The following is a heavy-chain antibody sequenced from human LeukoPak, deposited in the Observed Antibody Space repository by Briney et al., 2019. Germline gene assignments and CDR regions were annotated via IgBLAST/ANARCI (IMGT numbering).Heavy chain of an antibody. Sequence: GESLMISCKGSGYGFTSYWIGWGRQMPGKGLEWMGIIYPGDSDTRYSPSFQGQVTISADKSISTAYLRGNGLIVSDIDTLDCARRDFLYYCDHWEKGTVVTVSP. CDR3: ARRDFLYYCDH. CDR1: GYGFTSYW. J-gene: IGHJ4*02. CDR2: IYPGDSDT. D-gene: IGHD3-3*01. V-gene: IGHV5-51*01.